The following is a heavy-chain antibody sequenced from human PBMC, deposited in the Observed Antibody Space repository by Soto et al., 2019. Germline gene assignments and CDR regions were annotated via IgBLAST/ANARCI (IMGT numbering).Heavy chain of an antibody. J-gene: IGHJ5*02. V-gene: IGHV1-46*01. CDR2: INPSGGST. CDR1: GYTFTSYY. D-gene: IGHD4-17*01. Sequence: ASVKVSCKASGYTFTSYYMHWVRQAPGQGLEWTGIINPSGGSTSYAQKFQGRVTMTRDTSTSTVYMELSSLRSEDTAVYYCARGTDTTVTIMGFDPWGQGTLVTVSS. CDR3: ARGTDTTVTIMGFDP.